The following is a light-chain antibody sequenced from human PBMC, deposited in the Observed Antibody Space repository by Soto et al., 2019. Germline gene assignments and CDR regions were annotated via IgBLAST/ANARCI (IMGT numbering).Light chain of an antibody. CDR3: QQYGSSPLM. J-gene: IGKJ4*02. CDR1: QSVSSSY. CDR2: GAS. V-gene: IGKV3-20*01. Sequence: EIVLTQSPGTLSLSPGERATLSCRASQSVSSSYLAWYQQKPGQAPRLLIYGASSRATGIPDRFSGSGSGTDFTLTISRLEPEAFAVYYCQQYGSSPLMFCRGTKVDIK.